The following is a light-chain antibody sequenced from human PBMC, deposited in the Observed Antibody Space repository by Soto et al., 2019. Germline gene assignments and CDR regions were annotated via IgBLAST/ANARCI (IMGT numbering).Light chain of an antibody. CDR3: QQHSQWPIT. Sequence: EIVLTQSPGTLSLSPGERATLSCRASQSVSNNYLAWYQQKPGQAPRLLIYGASNRATGIPARFSGSGSGTEFTLTISSLQSEDFAVYYCQQHSQWPITFGQGTRLEIK. V-gene: IGKV3D-15*01. J-gene: IGKJ5*01. CDR1: QSVSNN. CDR2: GAS.